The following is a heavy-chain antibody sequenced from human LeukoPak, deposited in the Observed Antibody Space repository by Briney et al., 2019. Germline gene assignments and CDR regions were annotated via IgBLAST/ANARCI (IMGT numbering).Heavy chain of an antibody. Sequence: GESLKISCKGSGYSFTSYWIGWGRQMPGKGLEWMGIIYPGDSDTRYSPFFQGQVTISADKSISTAYLQWSSLKASDTAMYYCARHGTYYDSSGYYFGAHDAFDIWGQGTMVTVSS. D-gene: IGHD3-22*01. V-gene: IGHV5-51*01. CDR1: GYSFTSYW. J-gene: IGHJ3*02. CDR2: IYPGDSDT. CDR3: ARHGTYYDSSGYYFGAHDAFDI.